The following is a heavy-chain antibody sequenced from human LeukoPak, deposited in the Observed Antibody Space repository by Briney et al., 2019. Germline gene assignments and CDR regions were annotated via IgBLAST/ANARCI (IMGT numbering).Heavy chain of an antibody. CDR2: IYYSGST. D-gene: IGHD2-2*01. CDR3: ARPQRQKYCSSTSWYFAGGHDFDY. CDR1: GGSISSYY. J-gene: IGHJ4*02. Sequence: SETLSLTCTVSGGSISSYYWSWIRQPPGKGLEWIGSIYYSGSTYYNPSLKSRVTISVDTSKNQFSLKLSSVTAADTAVYYCARPQRQKYCSSTSWYFAGGHDFDYWGQGTLVTVSS. V-gene: IGHV4-59*05.